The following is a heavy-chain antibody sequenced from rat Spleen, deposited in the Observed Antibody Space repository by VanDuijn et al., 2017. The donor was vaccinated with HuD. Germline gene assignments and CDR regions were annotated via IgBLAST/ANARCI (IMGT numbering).Heavy chain of an antibody. Sequence: EVQLVESGGGLVQPGRSLKLSCAASGFTYSNYVMAWVRQAPTKGLEWVASISTGGGNTYYRDSVKGRFTISRDNAKNTLYLQMDSLRSEDTATYYCAKDGPLLQWPFDYWGQGVMVTVSS. CDR3: AKDGPLLQWPFDY. J-gene: IGHJ2*01. CDR2: ISTGGGNT. V-gene: IGHV5S13*01. CDR1: GFTYSNYV. D-gene: IGHD1-1*01.